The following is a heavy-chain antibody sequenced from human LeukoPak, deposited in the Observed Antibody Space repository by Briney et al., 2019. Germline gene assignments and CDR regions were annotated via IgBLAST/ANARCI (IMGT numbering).Heavy chain of an antibody. V-gene: IGHV3-66*01. D-gene: IGHD6-19*01. J-gene: IGHJ4*02. Sequence: GGSLRLSCAASGFTVTSNYMNWVRQAPGKGLEWVSVVYTSGNTYYADSVKGRFTISRDISKNTLYLQMNSLRAEDTAVYYCARGGSGWYLYDSWGQGTLVTVSS. CDR2: VYTSGNT. CDR1: GFTVTSNY. CDR3: ARGGSGWYLYDS.